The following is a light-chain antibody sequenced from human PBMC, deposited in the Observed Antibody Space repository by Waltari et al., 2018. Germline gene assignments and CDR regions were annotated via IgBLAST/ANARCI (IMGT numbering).Light chain of an antibody. CDR2: AAS. J-gene: IGKJ1*01. CDR1: QGIGND. Sequence: AIQMTQSPSSLSASVGDRVTISCRASQGIGNDLGWYQQKPGTAPKLLIYAASTLQSGVPSRFSGSGSVTDFTLTISRLQPEDFATYYCLQDYKYPRTFGQGTKVEIK. CDR3: LQDYKYPRT. V-gene: IGKV1-6*02.